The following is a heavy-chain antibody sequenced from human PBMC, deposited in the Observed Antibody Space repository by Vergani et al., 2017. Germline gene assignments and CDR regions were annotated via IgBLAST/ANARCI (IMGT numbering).Heavy chain of an antibody. CDR3: ARDKADGYCSGGSCYSIYYGMDV. J-gene: IGHJ6*02. Sequence: QVQLQQWGAGLLKPSETLSLTCAVYGGSFSGYYWSWIRQPPGKGLEWIGEINHSGSTNYNPSLKSRVTISVDTSKNQFSLKLSSVTAADTAVYYCARDKADGYCSGGSCYSIYYGMDVWGQGTTVTVSS. V-gene: IGHV4-34*01. CDR1: GGSFSGYY. D-gene: IGHD2-15*01. CDR2: INHSGST.